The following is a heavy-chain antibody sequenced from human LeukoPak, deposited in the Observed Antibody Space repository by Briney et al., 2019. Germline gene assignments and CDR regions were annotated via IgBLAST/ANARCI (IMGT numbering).Heavy chain of an antibody. CDR1: GGSISSGSYY. D-gene: IGHD3-3*01. V-gene: IGHV4-61*02. CDR2: IYASGRT. J-gene: IGHJ4*02. Sequence: SETLSLTCTVSGGSISSGSYYWSWIRQPAGKGLEWIGRIYASGRTYYNPSLKSRVTISVDTSKNQFSLKLSSVTAADTAVYYCARDGGTIFGVAHYDYWGQGTLVTVSS. CDR3: ARDGGTIFGVAHYDY.